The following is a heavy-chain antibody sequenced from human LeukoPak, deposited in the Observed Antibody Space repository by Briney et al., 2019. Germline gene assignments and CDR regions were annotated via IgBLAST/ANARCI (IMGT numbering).Heavy chain of an antibody. J-gene: IGHJ5*02. CDR3: ARGHLDP. CDR2: IMKDGNEK. V-gene: IGHV3-7*01. Sequence: GGSLRLSCAASGFTFSDYWMNWIRQAPGKGLEWVARIMKDGNEKYYVESIKGRFTVSRDNAKNALYLQMNGLRAEDTGVYYCARGHLDPWGQGTLVTVSS. CDR1: GFTFSDYW.